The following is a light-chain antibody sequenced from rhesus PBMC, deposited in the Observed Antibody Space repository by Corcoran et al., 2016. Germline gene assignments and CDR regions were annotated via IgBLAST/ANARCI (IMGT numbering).Light chain of an antibody. V-gene: IGKV1-74*01. Sequence: DIQMTQSPSSLSASVGDRVTITCRASENVNNYLHWYQQKPGKAPKLLIYKASTLQIGVPSRFSGRGSGTDFTLTISRLQPEDFATYYCQHSYGTPFPFGPGTKLDIK. CDR3: QHSYGTPFP. CDR2: KAS. CDR1: ENVNNY. J-gene: IGKJ3*01.